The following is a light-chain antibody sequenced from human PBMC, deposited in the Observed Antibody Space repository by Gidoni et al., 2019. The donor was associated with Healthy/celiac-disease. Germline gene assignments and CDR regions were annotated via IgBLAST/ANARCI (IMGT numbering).Light chain of an antibody. V-gene: IGKV1-5*03. Sequence: DIQMTQSPSTLSASVGDRVTNTCRASQRISSWLAWYQQKPGKAPKLLIYKASSLESGVPSRFSGSGSGTEFTLTISSLQPDDFATYYCQQYNSYSRTFGQGTKVEIK. CDR1: QRISSW. CDR2: KAS. CDR3: QQYNSYSRT. J-gene: IGKJ1*01.